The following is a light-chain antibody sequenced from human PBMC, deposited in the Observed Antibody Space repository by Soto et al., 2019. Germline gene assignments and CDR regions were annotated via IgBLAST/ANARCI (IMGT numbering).Light chain of an antibody. CDR1: QGISSY. Sequence: IQLTQSPSSLSASEGDRVTITCRASQGISSYLAWYQQKPGKAPKLLIYAASTLQSGVPSRFSGSGSGTDFTLTISSLQSEDFAVYYCQQYDTWPPITFGQGTRLEI. CDR2: AAS. V-gene: IGKV1-9*01. CDR3: QQYDTWPPIT. J-gene: IGKJ5*01.